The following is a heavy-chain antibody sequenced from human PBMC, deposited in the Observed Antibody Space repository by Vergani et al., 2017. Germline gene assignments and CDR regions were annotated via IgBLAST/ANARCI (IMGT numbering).Heavy chain of an antibody. J-gene: IGHJ3*02. CDR2: IIPIFGTA. D-gene: IGHD3-22*01. V-gene: IGHV1-69*13. CDR3: ASGYYDSSATDAFDI. CDR1: GGTFSSYP. Sequence: QVQLVQSGAEVKKPGSSVKVSCKASGGTFSSYPISWVRQAPGQGLEWMGRIIPIFGTANYAQKFQDRVTITADESTSTAYMELSSLRSEDTAVYYCASGYYDSSATDAFDIWGQGTMVTVSS.